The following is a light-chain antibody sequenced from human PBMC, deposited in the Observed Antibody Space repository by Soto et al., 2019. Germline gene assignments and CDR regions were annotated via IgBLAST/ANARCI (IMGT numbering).Light chain of an antibody. CDR1: QSISSW. Sequence: DIQMTQSPSTLSASVGDRVTITCRASQSISSWLAWYQQKPGKAPKLLIYDASSLESGVPSRFSGSGSGTEFTLTISSLQPDDFATYYCKQANSFPITFGQGTRLEIK. J-gene: IGKJ5*01. CDR2: DAS. V-gene: IGKV1-5*01. CDR3: KQANSFPIT.